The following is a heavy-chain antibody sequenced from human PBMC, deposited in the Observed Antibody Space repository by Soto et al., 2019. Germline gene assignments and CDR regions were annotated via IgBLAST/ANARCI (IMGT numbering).Heavy chain of an antibody. V-gene: IGHV3-48*03. CDR3: ATYPWGSSIDY. CDR2: ISNSGITR. CDR1: GLTFSSSE. D-gene: IGHD3-16*01. J-gene: IGHJ4*02. Sequence: GGSLRLSCAASGLTFSSSEMIWVRQAPGQGLEWISYISNSGITRYYADSVKGRFAISRDNAKNSVYLQMNYLGAEDTAVYYCATYPWGSSIDYWGQGSLVTVSS.